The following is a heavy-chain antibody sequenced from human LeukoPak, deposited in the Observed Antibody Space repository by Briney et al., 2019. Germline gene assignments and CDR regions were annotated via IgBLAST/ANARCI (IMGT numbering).Heavy chain of an antibody. V-gene: IGHV4-59*12. CDR2: FYDSGNT. CDR3: V. CDR1: GGSISSYY. J-gene: IGHJ6*03. Sequence: SETLSLTCTVSGGSISSYYWSWIRQPPGKGLEWIGYFYDSGNTKHNPSLKSRVTISVDTSKNQFSLKLSSVTAADTAYYMDVWGKRTTVTGSS.